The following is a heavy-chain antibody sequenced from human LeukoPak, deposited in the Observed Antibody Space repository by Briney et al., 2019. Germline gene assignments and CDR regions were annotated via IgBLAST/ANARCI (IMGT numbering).Heavy chain of an antibody. CDR3: AREGKALGATDAFDI. J-gene: IGHJ3*02. CDR1: GFTFSSYA. Sequence: AGGSLRLSCAASGFTFSSYAMHWVRQAPGKGLEYVSAISSNGGSTYYANSVKGRFTISRDNSKNTLYLQMNSLRAEDTAVYYCAREGKALGATDAFDIWGQGTMVTVSS. CDR2: ISSNGGST. V-gene: IGHV3-64*01. D-gene: IGHD1-26*01.